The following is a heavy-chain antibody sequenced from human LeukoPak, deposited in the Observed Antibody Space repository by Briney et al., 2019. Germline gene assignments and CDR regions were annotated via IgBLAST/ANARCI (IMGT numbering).Heavy chain of an antibody. CDR3: AQGHSNNWKEYFQH. D-gene: IGHD1-1*01. J-gene: IGHJ1*01. CDR1: GYTFTGYY. V-gene: IGHV1-2*04. Sequence: ASVKVSCKASGYTFTGYYMHWVRQAPGQGLEWMGWINPNSGGTNYAQKFQGWVTMTRDTSISTAYMELSRLRSDDTAVYYCAQGHSNNWKEYFQHWGQGTLVTVSP. CDR2: INPNSGGT.